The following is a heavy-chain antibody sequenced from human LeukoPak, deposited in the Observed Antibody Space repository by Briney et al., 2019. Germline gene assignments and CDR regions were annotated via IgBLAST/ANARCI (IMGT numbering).Heavy chain of an antibody. CDR2: IRSKANSYAT. J-gene: IGHJ4*02. CDR1: GFTFSGSA. CDR3: ARDKGSDEGSKFDY. Sequence: GGSLKLSCAASGFTFSGSAMHWVRQASGKGLEWVGRIRSKANSYATAYAASVKGRFTISRDDSKNTAYLQMNSLRVEDAAVYYCARDKGSDEGSKFDYWGQGTLVTVSS. V-gene: IGHV3-73*01.